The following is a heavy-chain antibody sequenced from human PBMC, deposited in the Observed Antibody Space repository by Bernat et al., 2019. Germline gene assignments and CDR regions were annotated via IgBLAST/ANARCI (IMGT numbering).Heavy chain of an antibody. D-gene: IGHD6-19*01. V-gene: IGHV3-30*18. Sequence: QVQLVESGGGVVQPGTSLRLSCAASGFTFSSYGMHWVRQAPGKGLEWVALISYDGRDKCYVDSVKGRFTISRDNSKNTLYLQMNSLRDEDTAVYHCVKTGGWLVSRPPFDYWGQGTLVTVSS. CDR3: VKTGGWLVSRPPFDY. J-gene: IGHJ4*02. CDR1: GFTFSSYG. CDR2: ISYDGRDK.